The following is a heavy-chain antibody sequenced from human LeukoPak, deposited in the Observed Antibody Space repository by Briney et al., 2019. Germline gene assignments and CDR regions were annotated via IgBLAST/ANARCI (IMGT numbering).Heavy chain of an antibody. CDR1: GFTFSSYA. D-gene: IGHD3-10*01. Sequence: PGGSLRLSCAASGFTFSSYAMHWVRQAPGKGLEWVAVISYDGSNKYYADSVKGRFTISRDNSKNTLYLQMNSLRAEDTAVYYRARVWWFGELDEEDAFDIWGQGTMVTVSS. V-gene: IGHV3-30*04. CDR3: ARVWWFGELDEEDAFDI. J-gene: IGHJ3*02. CDR2: ISYDGSNK.